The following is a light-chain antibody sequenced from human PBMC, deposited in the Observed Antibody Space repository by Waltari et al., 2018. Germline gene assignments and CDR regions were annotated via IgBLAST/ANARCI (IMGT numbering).Light chain of an antibody. CDR2: KAS. CDR1: QNINSW. Sequence: DIQVTQYPSTLSASVGDRVTITCRTRQNINSWWDWYQQKPGKAPKLLIYKASSLESGVPSRFSGSVSVTEFTLTITSLQPDDFATYFCQHYNNYSPWTFGQGTKVEVK. J-gene: IGKJ1*01. CDR3: QHYNNYSPWT. V-gene: IGKV1-5*03.